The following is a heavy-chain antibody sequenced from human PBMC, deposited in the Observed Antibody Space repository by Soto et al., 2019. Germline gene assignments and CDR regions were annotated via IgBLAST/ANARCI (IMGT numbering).Heavy chain of an antibody. CDR3: ARKSLGSTTRPNSWSFDL. CDR2: ISGGGDAA. CDR1: GFTFINYA. D-gene: IGHD7-27*01. V-gene: IGHV3-23*01. J-gene: IGHJ2*01. Sequence: EVQVLESGGGLVQPGGSLRLSCAGSGFTFINYAMNWVRQAPGKGLEWVSSISGGGDAAFFPDSVRGRFTISRDNSKNTVTLQMNSLGVDDTAVYYCARKSLGSTTRPNSWSFDLWGRGTLVTVSS.